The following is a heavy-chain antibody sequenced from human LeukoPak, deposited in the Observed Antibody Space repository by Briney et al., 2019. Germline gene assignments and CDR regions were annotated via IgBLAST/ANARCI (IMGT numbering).Heavy chain of an antibody. V-gene: IGHV1-69*01. CDR3: ARVPITIFGVVIIRPKNWLDP. CDR2: IIPIFGTA. D-gene: IGHD3-3*01. J-gene: IGHJ5*02. CDR1: GGTFSSYA. Sequence: GASVKVSCKASGGTFSSYAISWVRQAPGQGLEWMGGIIPIFGTANYAQKFQGRVTITADESTSTAYMELSSLRSEDTAVYYCARVPITIFGVVIIRPKNWLDPWGQGTLVTVSS.